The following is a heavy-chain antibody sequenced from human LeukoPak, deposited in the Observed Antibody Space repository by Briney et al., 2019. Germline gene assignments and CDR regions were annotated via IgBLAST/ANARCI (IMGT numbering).Heavy chain of an antibody. Sequence: GGSLRLSCAASGFTFSSYAMSWVRQAPGKGLEWVSSISGSGGSTYYADSVKGRFTISRDNSKNTLYLQMNILRAEDTAVYYCAKFGGAGYSSGWYANYFFDYWGQGTLVTVSS. J-gene: IGHJ4*02. CDR3: AKFGGAGYSSGWYANYFFDY. D-gene: IGHD6-19*01. CDR2: ISGSGGST. CDR1: GFTFSSYA. V-gene: IGHV3-23*01.